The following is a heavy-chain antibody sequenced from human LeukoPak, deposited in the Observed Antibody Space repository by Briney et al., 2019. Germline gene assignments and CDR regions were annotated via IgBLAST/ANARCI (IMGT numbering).Heavy chain of an antibody. CDR2: IKSKADGETI. CDR3: STLTSRGLSDS. CDR1: GFTFTNAW. V-gene: IGHV3-15*07. Sequence: GSLRLSSAASGFTFTNAWMNWVRQAPGKGLEWVGRIKSKADGETIDYAAPVKGRFTFSRDDSKNMLYLQMNSLKSEDTAVYYCSTLTSRGLSDSWGQGTPVTVSS. J-gene: IGHJ4*02. D-gene: IGHD1-20*01.